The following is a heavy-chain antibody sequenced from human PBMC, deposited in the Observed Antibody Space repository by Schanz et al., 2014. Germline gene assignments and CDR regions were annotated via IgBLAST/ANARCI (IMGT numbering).Heavy chain of an antibody. D-gene: IGHD3-10*01. CDR1: GFIFSNYG. Sequence: VQLVESGGGVVQPGGSLRLSCAASGFIFSNYGMHWVRQPAGKGLEWVAVIWNNGVTKYYADSVRGRFTISRDISKNTLHLQVTSLRAEDTAIYYCARDGNYYGSRNYYKTPYYFDYWGQGTLVTVSS. CDR2: IWNNGVTK. V-gene: IGHV3-33*01. CDR3: ARDGNYYGSRNYYKTPYYFDY. J-gene: IGHJ4*02.